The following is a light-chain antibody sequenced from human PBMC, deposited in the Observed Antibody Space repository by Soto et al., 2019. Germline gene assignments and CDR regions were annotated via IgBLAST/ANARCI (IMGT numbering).Light chain of an antibody. CDR1: NSNIGTNA. J-gene: IGLJ2*01. Sequence: QSVLTQPPSASGTPGQRVTISCSGSNSNIGTNAVNWYQQIPGTAPKLLIYRNNQRPSGVPDRISGSKSGTSASLAISGLRSEDEADYYCAAWDDRLSGLVFGRGTKLTVL. V-gene: IGLV1-47*01. CDR2: RNN. CDR3: AAWDDRLSGLV.